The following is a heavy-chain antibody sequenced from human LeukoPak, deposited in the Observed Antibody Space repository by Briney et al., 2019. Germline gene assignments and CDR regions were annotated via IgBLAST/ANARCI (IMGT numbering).Heavy chain of an antibody. Sequence: ASVKVSCKASGYTFTGYYMHWVRQAPGQGLEWMGIINPSGGSTDCAQKLQGRVTMTRDTSTSTVYMELSSLRSEDTAVYTCARRGSYDFWSGYYLDYWGQGTLVTVSS. J-gene: IGHJ4*02. CDR1: GYTFTGYY. V-gene: IGHV1-46*01. CDR2: INPSGGST. CDR3: ARRGSYDFWSGYYLDY. D-gene: IGHD3-3*01.